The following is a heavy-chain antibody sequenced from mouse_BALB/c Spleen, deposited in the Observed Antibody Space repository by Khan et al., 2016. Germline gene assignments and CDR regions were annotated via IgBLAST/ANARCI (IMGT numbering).Heavy chain of an antibody. Sequence: QIQLVQSGPELKKPGETVKISCKASGYTFTNYGMNWVKQAPGKGLKWMGWINTYTGEPTYADDFKGRFAFSLETSASTAYLQINNLKNEDTATXFCAADYRDAMDYWGQGTSVTVSS. CDR3: AADYRDAMDY. V-gene: IGHV9-3-1*01. J-gene: IGHJ4*01. CDR2: INTYTGEP. D-gene: IGHD2-14*01. CDR1: GYTFTNYG.